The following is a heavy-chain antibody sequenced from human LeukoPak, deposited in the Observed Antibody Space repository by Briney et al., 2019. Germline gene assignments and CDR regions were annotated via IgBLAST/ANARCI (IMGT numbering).Heavy chain of an antibody. CDR1: GYTFTDYY. D-gene: IGHD2-21*01. CDR3: ARGHSGDGYHFDY. CDR2: INPTSGGT. Sequence: ASVKVSCKASGYTFTDYYVNWVRQVPGQGLEWVGWINPTSGGTSYAQKFQGRVTLTRDTSINTAYMDLSSLRYDDTAIYYCARGHSGDGYHFDYWGQGTLVAVPS. V-gene: IGHV1-2*02. J-gene: IGHJ4*02.